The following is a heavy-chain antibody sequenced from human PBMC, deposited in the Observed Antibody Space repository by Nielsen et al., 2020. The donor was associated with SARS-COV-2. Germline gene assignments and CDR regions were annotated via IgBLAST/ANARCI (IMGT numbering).Heavy chain of an antibody. D-gene: IGHD3-10*01. CDR1: GYTFTTYS. J-gene: IGHJ4*02. CDR3: ARKGSGSYSPGYFDY. V-gene: IGHV1-3*04. CDR2: INTGNGDT. Sequence: ASVKVSCKASGYTFTTYSMHWVRQAPGQRLEWMGWINTGNGDTKYSQKFQGRVTMTRDTSTSTAYMELSSLRSEDTAVYYCARKGSGSYSPGYFDYWGQGTLVTVSS.